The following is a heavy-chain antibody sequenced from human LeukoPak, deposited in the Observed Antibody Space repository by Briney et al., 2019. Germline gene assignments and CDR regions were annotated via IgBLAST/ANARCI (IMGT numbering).Heavy chain of an antibody. Sequence: GASVKVSCKASGYTFTSYYMHWVRQAPGQGLEWMGWINPNSGGTNYAQKFQGRVTMTRNTSISTAYMELSSLRSEDTAVYYCARGQRWIQLSGHYYYYGMDVWGQGTTVTVSS. V-gene: IGHV1-2*02. CDR3: ARGQRWIQLSGHYYYYGMDV. CDR1: GYTFTSYY. J-gene: IGHJ6*02. CDR2: INPNSGGT. D-gene: IGHD5-18*01.